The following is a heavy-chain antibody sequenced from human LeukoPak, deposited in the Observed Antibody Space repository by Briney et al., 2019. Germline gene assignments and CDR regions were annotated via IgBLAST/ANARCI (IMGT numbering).Heavy chain of an antibody. D-gene: IGHD3-9*01. Sequence: HPGGSLRLSCAATGFSFRSYWMNWVRQAPGKGLEWLAIIKQDGSEKHYKGSVEGRFTISRDNAKNSLHLQMDSLRAEDTTVYYCAGGSGYLITSWGQGTLVTVSS. J-gene: IGHJ5*02. CDR2: IKQDGSEK. CDR3: AGGSGYLITS. CDR1: GFSFRSYW. V-gene: IGHV3-7*01.